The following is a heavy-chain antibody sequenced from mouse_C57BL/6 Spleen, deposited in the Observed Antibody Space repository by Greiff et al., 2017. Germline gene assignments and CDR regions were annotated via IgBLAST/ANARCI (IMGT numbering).Heavy chain of an antibody. V-gene: IGHV1-15*01. D-gene: IGHD2-3*01. Sequence: QVQLKQSGAELVRPGASVTLSCKASGYTFTDYEMHWVKQTPVHGLEWIGAIDPETGGTAYNQKFKGKAILTADTSSSTAYMELRSLTSEDSAVYYSTRFDDGYLDNGGKGTTLTVSS. J-gene: IGHJ2*01. CDR3: TRFDDGYLDN. CDR2: IDPETGGT. CDR1: GYTFTDYE.